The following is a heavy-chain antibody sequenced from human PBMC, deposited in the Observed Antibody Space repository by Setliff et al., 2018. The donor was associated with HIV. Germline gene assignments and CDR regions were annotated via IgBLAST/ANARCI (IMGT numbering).Heavy chain of an antibody. J-gene: IGHJ6*03. CDR1: GGSMSTYY. CDR2: IYTSGST. Sequence: PSETLSLTCTVSGGSMSTYYWSWIRQPPGKGLEWIGYIYTSGSTDYNSSLRSRVTISVDTSKNQISLKFTSVTAADTAFYYCAGGEVRSRYVSSRAPFYHYYYYMDVWGKGTTVTVSS. V-gene: IGHV4-4*08. CDR3: AGGEVRSRYVSSRAPFYHYYYYMDV. D-gene: IGHD6-13*01.